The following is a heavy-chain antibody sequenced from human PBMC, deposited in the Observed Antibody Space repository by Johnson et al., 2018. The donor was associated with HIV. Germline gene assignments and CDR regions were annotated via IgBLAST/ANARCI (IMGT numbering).Heavy chain of an antibody. CDR3: VRDLSFDSIGYSHAFDI. CDR1: GFTFSRKA. CDR2: LSYDGSSK. Sequence: QVQLVESGGGLVKPGGSLRLSCAASGFTFSRKAMHWVRHTPGKGLEWVAVLSYDGSSKYYADSVKGRFTISRDNSKNTLYLQMNSLRVEDTALYYCVRDLSFDSIGYSHAFDIWGQGTLVTVSS. J-gene: IGHJ3*02. D-gene: IGHD3-22*01. V-gene: IGHV3-30*04.